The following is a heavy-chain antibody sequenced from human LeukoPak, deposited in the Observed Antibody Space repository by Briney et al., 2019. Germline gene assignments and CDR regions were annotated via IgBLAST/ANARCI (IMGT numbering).Heavy chain of an antibody. D-gene: IGHD3-10*01. Sequence: GGSLRLSCAASGFTFSSYSMNWVRQAPGKGLEWVSSISSSSSYIYYADSVKGRFTISRDNAKNSLYLQMNSLRAEDTAVYYCARDMVRWFGELFAFDYWGQGTLVTVSS. V-gene: IGHV3-21*01. CDR1: GFTFSSYS. CDR3: ARDMVRWFGELFAFDY. CDR2: ISSSSSYI. J-gene: IGHJ4*02.